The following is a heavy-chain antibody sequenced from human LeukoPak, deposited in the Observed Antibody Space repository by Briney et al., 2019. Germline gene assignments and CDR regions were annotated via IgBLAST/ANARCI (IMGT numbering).Heavy chain of an antibody. CDR1: GYTFTGYY. J-gene: IGHJ4*02. CDR2: INPNSGGT. V-gene: IGHV1-2*06. D-gene: IGHD3-10*01. CDR3: ARGGPGGSGCYYNIDY. Sequence: GASVKVSCKASGYTFTGYYMHWVRQAPGQGLEWMGRINPNSGGTNYAQKFQGRVTMTRDTSISTAYMELSRLRSDDTAVYYCARGGPGGSGCYYNIDYWGQGTLVTVSS.